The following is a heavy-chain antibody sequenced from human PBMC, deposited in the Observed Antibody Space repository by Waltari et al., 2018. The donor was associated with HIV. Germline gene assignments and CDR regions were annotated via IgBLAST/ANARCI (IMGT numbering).Heavy chain of an antibody. J-gene: IGHJ4*02. CDR2: RRCYGTNK. CDR1: GFTFSNYG. CDR3: AKSPHHYDRSGPVY. D-gene: IGHD3-22*01. V-gene: IGHV3-30*02. Sequence: QVQLVESGGGVVKPGGSLRLSCTASGFTFSNYGMYWVRPAPGMGLQWGAVRRCYGTNKLYADTVNGRFIMYRDNSKNTRSLQMHSLRAEDTAVYYCAKSPHHYDRSGPVYWGQGALVTVSS.